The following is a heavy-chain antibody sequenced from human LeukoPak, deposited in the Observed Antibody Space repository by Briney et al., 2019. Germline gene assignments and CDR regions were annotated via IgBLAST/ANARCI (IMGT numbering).Heavy chain of an antibody. V-gene: IGHV4-59*11. CDR2: IYYSGTT. D-gene: IGHD3-3*01. CDR1: GGSLSSHY. CDR3: ARAPGGHDFWSGAWFDP. J-gene: IGHJ5*02. Sequence: SESLSLTCTVSGGSLSSHYWNWIRQPPGKGLEWVGYIYYSGTTNYNPSLKSRVTISVDTSKNHCSLRLSSVSAADTAVYYCARAPGGHDFWSGAWFDPWGQGTLVTVSS.